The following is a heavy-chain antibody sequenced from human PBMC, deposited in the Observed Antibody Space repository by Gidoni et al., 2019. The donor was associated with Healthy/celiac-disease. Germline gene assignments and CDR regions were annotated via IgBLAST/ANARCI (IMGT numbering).Heavy chain of an antibody. Sequence: QVQLQQWGAGLLKPSETLSLTCAVYGGSFSGYYWSWIRQPPGKGLEWIGEINHSGSTNYNPSLKSRVTISVDTSKNQFSLKLSSVTAADTAVYYCARGMGSRWSIAARRSPYYFDYWGQGTLVTVSS. CDR2: INHSGST. V-gene: IGHV4-34*01. CDR1: GGSFSGYY. J-gene: IGHJ4*02. D-gene: IGHD6-6*01. CDR3: ARGMGSRWSIAARRSPYYFDY.